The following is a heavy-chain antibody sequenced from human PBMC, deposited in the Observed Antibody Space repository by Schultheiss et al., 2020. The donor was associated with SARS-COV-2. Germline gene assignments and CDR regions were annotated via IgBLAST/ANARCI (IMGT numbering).Heavy chain of an antibody. CDR1: GGSVSSGSYY. Sequence: SETLSLTCTVSGGSVSSGSYYWSWIRQPPGKGLEWIGYIYYSGSTNYNPSLKSRVIISVDTSKNQFSLKLSSVTAADTAVYYCARGTVLDTYFDSWGQGTLVTVSS. J-gene: IGHJ4*02. CDR3: ARGTVLDTYFDS. CDR2: IYYSGST. V-gene: IGHV4-61*01. D-gene: IGHD2-8*02.